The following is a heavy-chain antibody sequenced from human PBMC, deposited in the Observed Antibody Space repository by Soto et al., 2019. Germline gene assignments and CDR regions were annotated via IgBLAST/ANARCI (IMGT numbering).Heavy chain of an antibody. V-gene: IGHV4-59*01. Sequence: QVQLQESGPGLVKPSETLSLTCTVSGGSITSYYWSWIRQPPGKGLEWIGYIYYSGNTNYNPSLKRRVTISVDTAKNQFSLKLTSVTAADTAVYYCAIGGAAAARGWFDPWGQGTLVTVSS. CDR1: GGSITSYY. CDR3: AIGGAAAARGWFDP. D-gene: IGHD6-13*01. J-gene: IGHJ5*02. CDR2: IYYSGNT.